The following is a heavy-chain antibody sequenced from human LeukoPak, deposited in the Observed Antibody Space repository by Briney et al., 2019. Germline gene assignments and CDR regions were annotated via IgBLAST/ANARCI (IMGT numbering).Heavy chain of an antibody. J-gene: IGHJ4*02. CDR1: GFTLDDYA. D-gene: IGHD3-22*01. V-gene: IGHV3-9*03. Sequence: GGSLRLSCAASGFTLDDYAMHWVRQAPGKGLEWVSGISWSSGSIGYADSVKGRFTISRDNAKNSLYLQMNSLRAEDMALYYCAKSSHYYDSSGYFDYWGQGTLVTVSS. CDR2: ISWSSGSI. CDR3: AKSSHYYDSSGYFDY.